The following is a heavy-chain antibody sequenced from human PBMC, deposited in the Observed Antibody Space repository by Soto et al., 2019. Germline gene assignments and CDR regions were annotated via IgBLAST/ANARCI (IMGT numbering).Heavy chain of an antibody. Sequence: PGGSLRLSCAASGFTFSSYAMSWVRQAPGKGLEWVSAISGSGGSTYYADSVKGRFTISRDNSKNTLYLQMNSLRAEDTAVYYYAKDQGGRYFDWLLLSYFDYWGQGTLVTVSS. V-gene: IGHV3-23*01. CDR1: GFTFSSYA. CDR2: ISGSGGST. CDR3: AKDQGGRYFDWLLLSYFDY. D-gene: IGHD3-9*01. J-gene: IGHJ4*02.